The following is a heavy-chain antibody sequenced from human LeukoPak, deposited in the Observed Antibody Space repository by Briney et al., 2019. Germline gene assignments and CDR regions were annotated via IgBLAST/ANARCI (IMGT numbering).Heavy chain of an antibody. J-gene: IGHJ4*02. CDR2: LWYDRSNK. CDR3: TRDPDALDY. CDR1: GFTFSSYG. V-gene: IGHV3-33*01. Sequence: GGPLIFSCAASGFTFSSYGMQWGRQAPGKGQEWVALLWYDRSNKYYAHSVKGRFTISRDSSKHTLYLQMKILRAADTAVYYGTRDPDALDYWGQGTLVTVSS.